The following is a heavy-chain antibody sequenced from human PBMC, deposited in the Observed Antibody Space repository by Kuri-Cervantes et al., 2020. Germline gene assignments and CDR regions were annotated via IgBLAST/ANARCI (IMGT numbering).Heavy chain of an antibody. CDR1: GGSFSGYY. J-gene: IGHJ6*03. CDR2: INHSGST. Sequence: SETLSLTCAVYGGSFSGYYWSWIRQTPGKGLEWIGEINHSGSTNYNPSLKSRVTISVDTSKNQFSLKLRSVTAADTAVYYCARQRVAMVYYYYYMDVWGKGTTVTVSS. CDR3: ARQRVAMVYYYYYMDV. D-gene: IGHD5-18*01. V-gene: IGHV4-34*01.